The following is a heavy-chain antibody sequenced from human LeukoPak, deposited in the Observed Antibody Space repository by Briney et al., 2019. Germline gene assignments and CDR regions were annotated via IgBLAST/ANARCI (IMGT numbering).Heavy chain of an antibody. CDR3: ARALPHRIAAAV. Sequence: SETLSLTGAVYGGSFSGYYWSWIRQPPGKGLEWIGEINHSGSTNYNPSLKSRVTISVDTSKNQFSLKLSSVTAADTAVYYCARALPHRIAAAVWGQGTLVTVSS. J-gene: IGHJ4*02. V-gene: IGHV4-34*01. D-gene: IGHD6-13*01. CDR2: INHSGST. CDR1: GGSFSGYY.